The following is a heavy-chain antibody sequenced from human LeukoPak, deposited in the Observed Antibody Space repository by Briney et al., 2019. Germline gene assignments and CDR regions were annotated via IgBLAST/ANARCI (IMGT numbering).Heavy chain of an antibody. D-gene: IGHD1-26*01. CDR1: GYXFTGYF. V-gene: IGHV1-2*02. J-gene: IGHJ4*02. CDR3: ARELPGTYQIDD. Sequence: ASVKVSCKASGYXFTGYFIHWVRQAPGQGHEWLGWINPNSGATNYAQRFQGRATMTSDTSISTAYMELSSLRSDDTAAYYCARELPGTYQIDDRGQGTLVTVSS. CDR2: INPNSGAT.